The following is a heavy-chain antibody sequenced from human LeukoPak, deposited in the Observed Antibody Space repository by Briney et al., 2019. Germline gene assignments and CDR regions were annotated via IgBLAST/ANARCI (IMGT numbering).Heavy chain of an antibody. J-gene: IGHJ4*02. D-gene: IGHD3-22*01. V-gene: IGHV4-39*01. CDR3: ASIEGEYYYDSSGYYQYYFDY. CDR2: IYYSGST. CDR1: GGSISSSSYY. Sequence: SETLSLTCTVSGGSISSSSYYWGWIRQPPGKGLEWIGSIYYSGSTYYNPSLKSRVTISVDTSKNQFSLKLGSVTAADTAVYYCASIEGEYYYDSSGYYQYYFDYWGQGTLVTVSS.